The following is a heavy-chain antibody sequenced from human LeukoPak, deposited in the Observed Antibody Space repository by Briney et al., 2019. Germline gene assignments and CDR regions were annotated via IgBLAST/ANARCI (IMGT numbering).Heavy chain of an antibody. CDR3: AKEESQFTPPPDWLLKNGVWYYYYGMDV. J-gene: IGHJ6*02. CDR1: GFTFSSSA. V-gene: IGHV3-23*01. Sequence: PGGSLRLSCAASGFTFSSSAMSWVRQVPGKGLEWVSGISASGGSTYYADSVRGRFTISRDNSKNTLYVQMNSLRDEDTAVYYCAKEESQFTPPPDWLLKNGVWYYYYGMDVWGQGTTVTVSS. D-gene: IGHD3-9*01. CDR2: ISASGGST.